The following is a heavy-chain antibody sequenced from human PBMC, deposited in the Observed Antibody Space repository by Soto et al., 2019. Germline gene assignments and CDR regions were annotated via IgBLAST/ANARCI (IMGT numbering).Heavy chain of an antibody. V-gene: IGHV4-30-4*01. Sequence: QVQLQESGPGLVKPSQTLSLTCTVSGGSISSGDYYWSWIRQPPGKGLEWIGYIYYSGSTYYNPSLKRRVTISVDTYKNQFSLKLSSVTAADTAVYYCARGGNYDFGLDYYGMDVWGQGTTVTVSS. CDR1: GGSISSGDYY. J-gene: IGHJ6*02. CDR2: IYYSGST. CDR3: ARGGNYDFGLDYYGMDV. D-gene: IGHD3-3*01.